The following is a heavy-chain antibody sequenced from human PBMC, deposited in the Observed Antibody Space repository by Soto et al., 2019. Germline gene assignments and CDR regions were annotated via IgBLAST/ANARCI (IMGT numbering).Heavy chain of an antibody. V-gene: IGHV5-10-1*01. CDR2: LNPKDSFA. Sequence: PGESLTISCKASAFIFTSYWLSWVRQMPGKGLEWMGMLNPKDSFANYSPSFRGHVTISPDTSVTTAYLKWSSLKASDTAIYYCARNKSGGGSYTFDFWCQGTLVTVS. CDR3: ARNKSGGGSYTFDF. J-gene: IGHJ4*02. CDR1: AFIFTSYW. D-gene: IGHD3-10*01.